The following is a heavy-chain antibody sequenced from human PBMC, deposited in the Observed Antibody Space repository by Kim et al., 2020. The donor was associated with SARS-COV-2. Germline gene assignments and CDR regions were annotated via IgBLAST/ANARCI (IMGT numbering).Heavy chain of an antibody. CDR1: GYTFTSYA. CDR3: ARALRVVTPGNWFDP. V-gene: IGHV1-3*01. D-gene: IGHD2-21*02. Sequence: ASVKVSCKASGYTFTSYAMHWVRQAPGQRLEWMGWINAGNGNTKYSQKFQGRVTITRDTSASTAYMELSSLRSEDTAVYYCARALRVVTPGNWFDPWGQGTLVTVSS. CDR2: INAGNGNT. J-gene: IGHJ5*02.